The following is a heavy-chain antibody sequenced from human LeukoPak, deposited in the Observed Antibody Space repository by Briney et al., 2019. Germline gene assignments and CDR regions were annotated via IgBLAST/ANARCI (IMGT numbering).Heavy chain of an antibody. CDR2: IYPGDSDT. CDR3: VRHRAGHISNSNGDWVDP. Sequence: GESLKISCKGSGYTFSSYWIGWVRQMPGKGLEWMGIIYPGDSDTKYSPSFQGQVTISADKSIRTAHLQWSSLKASDTAMYYCVRHRAGHISNSNGDWVDPWGQGTLVTVSS. CDR1: GYTFSSYW. V-gene: IGHV5-51*01. J-gene: IGHJ5*02. D-gene: IGHD4-11*01.